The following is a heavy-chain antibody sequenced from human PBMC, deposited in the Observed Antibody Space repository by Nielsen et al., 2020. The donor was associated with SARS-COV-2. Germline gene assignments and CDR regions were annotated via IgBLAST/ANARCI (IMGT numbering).Heavy chain of an antibody. CDR1: GFIFRSYG. D-gene: IGHD7-27*01. J-gene: IGHJ4*02. V-gene: IGHV3-30*03. Sequence: GESLKISCAASGFIFRSYGMHWVRQAPGKGLEWVAVISYDGSEKYYADSVKGRFTISRDNSKNTLYLQINSLRAEDTAVYYCARGNGWGSYFDYWGQGTLVTVSS. CDR3: ARGNGWGSYFDY. CDR2: ISYDGSEK.